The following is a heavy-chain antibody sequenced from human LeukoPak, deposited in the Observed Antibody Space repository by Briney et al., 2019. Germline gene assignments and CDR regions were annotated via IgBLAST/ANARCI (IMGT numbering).Heavy chain of an antibody. CDR3: ARAKRGSCCNFDY. D-gene: IGHD2-15*01. CDR1: GFTFSDYY. CDR2: ISSSGSTI. J-gene: IGHJ4*02. V-gene: IGHV3-11*01. Sequence: GGSLRLSCAASGFTFSDYYMSWIRPAPGKGLEWVSYISSSGSTIYYADSVKGRFTISRDNAKNSLYLQMNSLRAEDTAVYYCARAKRGSCCNFDYWGQGTLVTVSS.